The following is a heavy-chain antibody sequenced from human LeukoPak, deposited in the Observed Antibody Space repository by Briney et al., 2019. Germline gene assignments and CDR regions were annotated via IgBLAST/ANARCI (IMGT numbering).Heavy chain of an antibody. Sequence: GGSLRLSCAASGSTFRSCWMSWVRQAPGKGPEWVANIKQDGSEKNYVDSVKGRFTISRDNAKNSLFLQMNSLRAEDSAVYYCASLKGTTTNVDSWGQGTLVTVSS. V-gene: IGHV3-7*01. J-gene: IGHJ4*02. D-gene: IGHD2/OR15-2a*01. CDR3: ASLKGTTTNVDS. CDR1: GSTFRSCW. CDR2: IKQDGSEK.